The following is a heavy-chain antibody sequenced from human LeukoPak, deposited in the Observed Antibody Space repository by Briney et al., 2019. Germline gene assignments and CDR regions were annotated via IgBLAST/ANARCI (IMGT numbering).Heavy chain of an antibody. CDR2: ISTTGTTV. Sequence: GGSLRLSCAASGFTFSGYELNWVRQAPGKGLEWVSYISTTGTTVYYADSVKGRFTISRDNVKNSLYLQMNSLRDEDTAVYYCARGGDYGDHVDFAYWGQGTLVTVSS. CDR1: GFTFSGYE. CDR3: ARGGDYGDHVDFAY. V-gene: IGHV3-48*03. J-gene: IGHJ4*02. D-gene: IGHD4-17*01.